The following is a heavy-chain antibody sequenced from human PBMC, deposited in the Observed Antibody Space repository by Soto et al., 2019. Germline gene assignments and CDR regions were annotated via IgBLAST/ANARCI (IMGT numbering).Heavy chain of an antibody. CDR2: IYWDDDQ. CDR1: GFSFSINGVA. CDR3: APKREVSRGFKS. Sequence: QITLKESGPTLVKPTQTLTLTCTFSGFSFSINGVAVGWIRQPPGQALEWLALIYWDDDQRYNPSLKNRLTITKDTSRHQVVLTMTNMDPVDTATYYCAPKREVSRGFKSWGQGTLVTVSS. V-gene: IGHV2-5*02. J-gene: IGHJ5*01.